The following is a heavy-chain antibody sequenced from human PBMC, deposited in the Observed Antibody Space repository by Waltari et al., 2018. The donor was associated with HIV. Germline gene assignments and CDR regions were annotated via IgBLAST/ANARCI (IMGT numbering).Heavy chain of an antibody. V-gene: IGHV3-7*01. CDR3: ARMGLMMYAIGAFDI. Sequence: EVQLVESGGGLVQPGGALRLSCARSGFTFRLYLMSWVREAPGKGLEGVTNIKQDGSEKHYVDSVKGRFTISRDNAKKSLYLQMNSLRAEDTAVYYCARMGLMMYAIGAFDIWGQGTMVTVSS. D-gene: IGHD2-8*01. J-gene: IGHJ3*02. CDR1: GFTFRLYL. CDR2: IKQDGSEK.